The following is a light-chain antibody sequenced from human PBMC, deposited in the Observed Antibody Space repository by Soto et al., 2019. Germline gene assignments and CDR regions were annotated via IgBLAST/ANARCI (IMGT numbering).Light chain of an antibody. CDR3: NSFTSSSTYV. CDR1: SSDVGGFNY. J-gene: IGLJ1*01. Sequence: QSVLTQPASVSGSPGQSITISCTGTSSDVGGFNYVSWYQQHPGKAPKLMIYDVTNRPSGVSYRFSGSKSGNTASLTISGLQAEDEADYYCNSFTSSSTYVFGPGTNVTVL. CDR2: DVT. V-gene: IGLV2-14*03.